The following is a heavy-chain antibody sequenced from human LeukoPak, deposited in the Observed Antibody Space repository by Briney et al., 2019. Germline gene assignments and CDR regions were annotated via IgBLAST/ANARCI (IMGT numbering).Heavy chain of an antibody. CDR1: GYTFTGYY. D-gene: IGHD6-13*01. Sequence: ASVKVSCKASGYTFTGYYMHWVRQAPGQGLEWMGWINPNSGGTNYAQKFQGRVTMTRDTSISTAYMELSSLRSEDTAVYYCARAGIAAADRDFDYWGQGTLVTVSS. CDR3: ARAGIAAADRDFDY. J-gene: IGHJ4*02. V-gene: IGHV1-2*02. CDR2: INPNSGGT.